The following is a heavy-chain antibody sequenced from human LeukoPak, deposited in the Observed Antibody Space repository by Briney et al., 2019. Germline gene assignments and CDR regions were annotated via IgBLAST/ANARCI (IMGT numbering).Heavy chain of an antibody. D-gene: IGHD1-26*01. J-gene: IGHJ4*02. V-gene: IGHV3-33*01. CDR3: ARGGLTIAEATTSWYLDY. Sequence: TGGSLRLSCAASGFTFSTCGMHWVRQAQGKGLEWVALTWYDGSNKNYADSVKGRFTISRDNSKNTLYLQMNSLRGEDTAVYYCARGGLTIAEATTSWYLDYWGQGTLVTVSS. CDR2: TWYDGSNK. CDR1: GFTFSTCG.